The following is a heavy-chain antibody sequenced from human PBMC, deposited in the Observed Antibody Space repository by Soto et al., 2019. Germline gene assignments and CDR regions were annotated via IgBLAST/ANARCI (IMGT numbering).Heavy chain of an antibody. CDR3: TIDLIQYYDILTGSIGYFDY. D-gene: IGHD3-9*01. CDR2: IKSKTDGGTT. CDR1: GFTFSNAW. V-gene: IGHV3-15*07. Sequence: GGSLRLSCAASGFTFSNAWMNWVRQAPGKGLEWVGRIKSKTDGGTTDYAAPVKGRFTISRDDSKNTLYLQMNSLKTEDTAVYYCTIDLIQYYDILTGSIGYFDYWGQGTLVTVS. J-gene: IGHJ4*02.